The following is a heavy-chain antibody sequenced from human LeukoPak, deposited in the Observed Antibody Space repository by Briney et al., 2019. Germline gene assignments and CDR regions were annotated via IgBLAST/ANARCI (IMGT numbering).Heavy chain of an antibody. CDR2: IYPGDSDT. Sequence: GESLKISCKGSGYSSTNYWIGWVRQMPGKGLEWMGIIYPGDSDTRYSPSFQGQVTISADKSISTAYLQWSSLKASDTAIYYCARRYYGSGSSGVQWFDPWGQGTLVTVSS. CDR1: GYSSTNYW. D-gene: IGHD3-10*01. V-gene: IGHV5-51*01. J-gene: IGHJ5*02. CDR3: ARRYYGSGSSGVQWFDP.